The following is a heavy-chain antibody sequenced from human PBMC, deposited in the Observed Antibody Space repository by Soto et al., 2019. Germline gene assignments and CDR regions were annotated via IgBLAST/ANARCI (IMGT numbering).Heavy chain of an antibody. V-gene: IGHV4-34*01. CDR3: ARRYRPTMVRGVHLGMDV. Sequence: QVQLQQWGAGLLKPSETLSLTCAVYGGSFSGYYWSWIRQPPGKGLEWIGEINHSGSTNYNPSLKSRVTISVDTSKNQFSLKLSSVTAADTAVYYCARRYRPTMVRGVHLGMDVWGQGTTVTVSS. CDR1: GGSFSGYY. CDR2: INHSGST. D-gene: IGHD3-10*01. J-gene: IGHJ6*02.